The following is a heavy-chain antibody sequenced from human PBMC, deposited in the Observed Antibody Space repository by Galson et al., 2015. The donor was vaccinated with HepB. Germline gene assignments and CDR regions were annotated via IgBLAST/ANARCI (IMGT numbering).Heavy chain of an antibody. J-gene: IGHJ5*02. D-gene: IGHD3-22*01. Sequence: SETLSLTCVVYGGSFSGYYWSWIRQPPGKGLEWIGEINHSGSTNYNPSLKSRVTISVDTSKNQFSLKLSSVTAADTAVYYCARGDYYDRVEWFDPWGQGTLVTVSS. CDR3: ARGDYYDRVEWFDP. V-gene: IGHV4-34*01. CDR1: GGSFSGYY. CDR2: INHSGST.